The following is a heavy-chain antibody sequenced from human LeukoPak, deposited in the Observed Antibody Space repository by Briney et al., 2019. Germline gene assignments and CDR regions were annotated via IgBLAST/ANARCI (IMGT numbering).Heavy chain of an antibody. J-gene: IGHJ4*02. CDR1: GFTFTSSA. Sequence: SVKVSCKASGFTFTSSAMQWVRQARGQRLEWIGWIVVGSGNTNYAQKFQERVTITRDMSTSTAYMELSSLRSEDTAVYYCARSIVGATFGELSFDYWGQGTLVTVSS. CDR3: ARSIVGATFGELSFDY. CDR2: IVVGSGNT. V-gene: IGHV1-58*02. D-gene: IGHD1-26*01.